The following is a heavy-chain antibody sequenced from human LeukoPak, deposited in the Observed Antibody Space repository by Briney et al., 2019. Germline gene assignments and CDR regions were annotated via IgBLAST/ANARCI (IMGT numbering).Heavy chain of an antibody. Sequence: SVKVSCKASGGTFSSYAISWVRQAPGQGLEWMGGIIPIFGTANYAQKFQGRVTITADESTSTAYMELSSLRSEDTAIYYCARGPLDSGYTYFDYWGQGTLVSVAS. CDR2: IIPIFGTA. V-gene: IGHV1-69*13. CDR1: GGTFSSYA. J-gene: IGHJ4*02. CDR3: ARGPLDSGYTYFDY. D-gene: IGHD5-12*01.